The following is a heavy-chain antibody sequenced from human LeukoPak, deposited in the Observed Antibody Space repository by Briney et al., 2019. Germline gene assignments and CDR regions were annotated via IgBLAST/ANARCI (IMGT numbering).Heavy chain of an antibody. J-gene: IGHJ4*02. V-gene: IGHV4-39*01. CDR1: GGSISSSSYY. Sequence: SETLSLTCTVSGGSISSSSYYWGWNRQPPGKGLEWIGSIYYSGSTYYNPSLKSRVTISVDTSKNQFSLKLSSVTAADTAVYYCARTVGIAAAGSVVDYWGQGTLVTVSS. CDR3: ARTVGIAAAGSVVDY. D-gene: IGHD6-13*01. CDR2: IYYSGST.